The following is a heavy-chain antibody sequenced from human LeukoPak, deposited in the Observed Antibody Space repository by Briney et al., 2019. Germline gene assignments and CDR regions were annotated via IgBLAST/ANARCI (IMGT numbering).Heavy chain of an antibody. Sequence: GGSLRLSCAASGFTFSSYAMTWVRQAPVKGLEWLSVVTDTGGNTYRADSVKGRFTISRDNSKNTVYLEMNSLRVEDTAVYYCAKGTVRSCSGPSCYPLDSWGQGTLVTVSS. V-gene: IGHV3-23*01. D-gene: IGHD2-15*01. CDR3: AKGTVRSCSGPSCYPLDS. J-gene: IGHJ4*02. CDR2: VTDTGGNT. CDR1: GFTFSSYA.